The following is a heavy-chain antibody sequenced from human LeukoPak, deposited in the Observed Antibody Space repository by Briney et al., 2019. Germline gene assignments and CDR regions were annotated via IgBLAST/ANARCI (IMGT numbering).Heavy chain of an antibody. D-gene: IGHD1-26*01. CDR1: GFTFSDHY. Sequence: GGSLRLSCAASGFTFSDHYMDWVRQAPGKGLEGVGRTRNKANSYTTEYAASVKGRFTISRDDSKNSLYLQMNSLKTEDTAVYYCARVGGGEWELLEDYWGQGTLVTVSS. CDR2: TRNKANSYTT. CDR3: ARVGGGEWELLEDY. V-gene: IGHV3-72*01. J-gene: IGHJ4*02.